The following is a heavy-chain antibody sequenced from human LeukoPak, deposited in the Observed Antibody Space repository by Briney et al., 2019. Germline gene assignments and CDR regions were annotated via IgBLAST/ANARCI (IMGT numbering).Heavy chain of an antibody. CDR2: VKQDGSEK. J-gene: IGHJ2*01. Sequence: PGGSLRLSCAASGFTFSSYWMSWVRQAPGQGLEWVANVKQDGSEKYYVDSVKGRFTISRDNAKNSLYLQMNYLRAEDTAVYYCARYSHCSGDSCLPRVYWYFDLCGRGTLANVSS. V-gene: IGHV3-7*01. D-gene: IGHD2-15*01. CDR3: ARYSHCSGDSCLPRVYWYFDL. CDR1: GFTFSSYW.